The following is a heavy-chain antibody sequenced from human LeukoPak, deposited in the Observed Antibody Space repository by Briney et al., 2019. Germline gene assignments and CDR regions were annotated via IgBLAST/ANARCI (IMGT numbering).Heavy chain of an antibody. CDR3: AKEGGSQNYYDYYMNV. D-gene: IGHD1-26*01. J-gene: IGHJ6*03. Sequence: GGSLRLSCAAAGFTFSSDVMHWVSQAPGKGLEWVAFIRYDGSNKYYADSVSGRFTISTDKSKTTLYLQMNSLRAEDTAVYYCAKEGGSQNYYDYYMNVWGKGTTVTVSS. V-gene: IGHV3-30*02. CDR2: IRYDGSNK. CDR1: GFTFSSDV.